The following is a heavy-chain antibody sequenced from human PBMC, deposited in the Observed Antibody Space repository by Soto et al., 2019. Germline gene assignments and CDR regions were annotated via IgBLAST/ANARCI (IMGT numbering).Heavy chain of an antibody. Sequence: EVQLLESGGDLVQPGGSLRLSCAASGFAFSNCAMSWVRQAPGKGLEWVSTIKTSGDTTFYADPVKGRFTTSRDDSKNTLYLQMNRLRAEDTATYYCTKDVTGDIGADFWGQGTSVTVAS. CDR3: TKDVTGDIGADF. CDR1: GFAFSNCA. CDR2: IKTSGDTT. D-gene: IGHD2-21*02. J-gene: IGHJ4*02. V-gene: IGHV3-23*05.